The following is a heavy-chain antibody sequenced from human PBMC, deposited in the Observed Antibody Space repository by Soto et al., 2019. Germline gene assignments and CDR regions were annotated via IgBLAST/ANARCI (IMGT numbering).Heavy chain of an antibody. J-gene: IGHJ6*02. CDR1: GFTFSSYW. V-gene: IGHV3-74*01. Sequence: LRLSCAASGFTFSSYWMHWVRQAPGKGLVWVSRINSDGSSTSYADSVKGRFTISRDNAKNTLYLQMNSLRAEDTAVYYCARSLELGLVDYGMDVWGQGTTVTVSS. CDR2: INSDGSST. CDR3: ARSLELGLVDYGMDV. D-gene: IGHD6-19*01.